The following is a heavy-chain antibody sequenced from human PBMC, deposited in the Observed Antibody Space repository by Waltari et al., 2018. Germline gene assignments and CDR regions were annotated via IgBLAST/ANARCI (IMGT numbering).Heavy chain of an antibody. Sequence: QVQLAESGGGVVQPGRSLRLSCAASGVTFSSYAFHWVRQSPDKGLEWMALISFDENDKYYADSVKGRFTISRDNSENTLYLQMNSLRPEDTAVYYCARDEVPGKFDSWGQGTLVTVSS. V-gene: IGHV3-30-3*01. J-gene: IGHJ4*02. CDR1: GVTFSSYA. D-gene: IGHD1-26*01. CDR2: ISFDENDK. CDR3: ARDEVPGKFDS.